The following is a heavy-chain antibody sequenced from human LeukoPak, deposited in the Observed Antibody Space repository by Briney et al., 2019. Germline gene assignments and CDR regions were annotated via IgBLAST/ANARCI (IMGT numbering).Heavy chain of an antibody. Sequence: GGSLRLSCAASGFTVSSSYMSWIRQAPGKGLEWVSYISSSGSTIYYADSVKGRFTISRDNAKNSLYLQMNSLRAEDTAVYYCARVARRTTDYWGQGTLVTVSS. CDR2: ISSSGSTI. D-gene: IGHD1/OR15-1a*01. V-gene: IGHV3-11*04. CDR3: ARVARRTTDY. J-gene: IGHJ4*02. CDR1: GFTVSSSY.